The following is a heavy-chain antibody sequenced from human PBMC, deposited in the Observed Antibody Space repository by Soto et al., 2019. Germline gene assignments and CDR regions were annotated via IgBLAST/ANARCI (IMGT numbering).Heavy chain of an antibody. CDR2: ISAYNGKT. J-gene: IGHJ3*02. V-gene: IGHV1-18*01. CDR1: GYTFTSYG. Sequence: ASVKVSCKASGYTFTSYGISWVRQAPGQGLEWMGRISAYNGKTNYAQKKQGRDTMTTDKSTSTAYMELRSLRSEDTAEYYCARDPSDTDAFDIWGQGTMVTVSS. CDR3: ARDPSDTDAFDI. D-gene: IGHD5-18*01.